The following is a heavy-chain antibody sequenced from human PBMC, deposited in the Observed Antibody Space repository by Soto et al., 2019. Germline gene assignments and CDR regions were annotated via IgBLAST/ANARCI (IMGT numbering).Heavy chain of an antibody. D-gene: IGHD4-17*01. J-gene: IGHJ4*02. CDR3: ARSMTTVVTLDY. CDR1: GGSISSSSSYY. CDR2: IYYSGST. V-gene: IGHV4-39*01. Sequence: QLQLQESGPGLVKPSETLSLTCTVSGGSISSSSSYYWGWIRQPPGKGLEWIGSIYYSGSTYYNPSLKSRVTISVDTSKNQFSLKLSSVTAADTAVYYCARSMTTVVTLDYWGQGTLVTVSS.